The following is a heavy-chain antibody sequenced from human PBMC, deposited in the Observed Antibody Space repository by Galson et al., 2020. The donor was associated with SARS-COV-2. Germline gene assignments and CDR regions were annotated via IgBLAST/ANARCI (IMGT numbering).Heavy chain of an antibody. J-gene: IGHJ4*02. CDR2: INPSGGTT. Sequence: ASVKVSCKASGYSFANYYIHWVRQAPGQGLEWNGMINPSGGTTRYAQKFQGRVATTRDTSTTTVFMEVSSLRSEDTAVYYCARSVGEILVVIAATEPFDYWGQGTLVTVSA. CDR1: GYSFANYY. CDR3: ARSVGEILVVIAATEPFDY. V-gene: IGHV1-46*01. D-gene: IGHD2-15*01.